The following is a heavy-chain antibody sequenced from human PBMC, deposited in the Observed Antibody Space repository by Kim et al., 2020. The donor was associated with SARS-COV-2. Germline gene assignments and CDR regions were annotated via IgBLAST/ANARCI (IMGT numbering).Heavy chain of an antibody. Sequence: ASVNVSCKASGYTFTSYGISWVRQAPGQGLEWMGWISAYNGNTNYAQKLQGRVTMTTDTSTSTAYMELRSLRSDDTAVYYCARDPPQGYDILTGCNWGQGTLVTVSS. CDR2: ISAYNGNT. J-gene: IGHJ4*02. V-gene: IGHV1-18*01. CDR1: GYTFTSYG. CDR3: ARDPPQGYDILTGCN. D-gene: IGHD3-9*01.